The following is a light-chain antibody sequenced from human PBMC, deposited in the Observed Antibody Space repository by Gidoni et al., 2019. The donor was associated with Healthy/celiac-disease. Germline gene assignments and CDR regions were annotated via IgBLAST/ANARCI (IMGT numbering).Light chain of an antibody. CDR2: GAA. CDR1: QSVSSSY. CDR3: QQYGSSPKT. Sequence: EIVLTQSPGTLSVSPGERATLSCRASQSVSSSYLAWYQQKPGQAPRLLIYGAARRATGIPDRFSGSGSGTDFTLTISRLEPEDVAVYYCQQYGSSPKTFGQGTRLEIK. J-gene: IGKJ5*01. V-gene: IGKV3-20*01.